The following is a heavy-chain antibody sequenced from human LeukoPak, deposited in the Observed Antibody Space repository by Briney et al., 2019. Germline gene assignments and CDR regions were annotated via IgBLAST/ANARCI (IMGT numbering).Heavy chain of an antibody. D-gene: IGHD3-22*01. CDR1: GYTFTSYG. CDR2: ISAYNGNT. J-gene: IGHJ3*02. Sequence: ASVKVSCKASGYTFTSYGISWVRQAPGQGLAWMGWISAYNGNTNYAQKLQGRVTMTTDTSTSTAYMELRSLRSDDTAVYYCARTYYYDSSALGAFDIWGQGTMVTVSS. V-gene: IGHV1-18*01. CDR3: ARTYYYDSSALGAFDI.